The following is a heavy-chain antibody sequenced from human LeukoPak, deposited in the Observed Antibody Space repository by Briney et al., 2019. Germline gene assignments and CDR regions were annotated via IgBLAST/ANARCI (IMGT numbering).Heavy chain of an antibody. CDR1: GDSVSSNSAA. CDR3: ARGNGYSSGWYYFDQ. V-gene: IGHV6-1*01. J-gene: IGHJ4*02. D-gene: IGHD6-19*01. Sequence: SQTLSLTCAISGDSVSSNSAAWDWIMQSPSRGLEWLGRTYYRSKWYNEYAVSVKSRISINPDTSKNQFPLHLNSMTPEDTAVYYCARGNGYSSGWYYFDQWGQGTLVTVSS. CDR2: TYYRSKWYN.